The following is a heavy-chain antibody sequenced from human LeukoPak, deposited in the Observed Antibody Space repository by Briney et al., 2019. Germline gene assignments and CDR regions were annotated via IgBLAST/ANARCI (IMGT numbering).Heavy chain of an antibody. CDR2: ISGSGGST. D-gene: IGHD6-19*01. J-gene: IGHJ4*02. V-gene: IGHV3-23*01. CDR1: GFTFSSYA. CDR3: AKDQAAVAAYYFDY. Sequence: GGSLRLSCAASGFTFSSYAMSWVRQALGKGLEWVSAISGSGGSTYYADSVKGRFTISRDNSKNALYLQMNSLRAEDTAVYYCAKDQAAVAAYYFDYWGQGTLVTVSS.